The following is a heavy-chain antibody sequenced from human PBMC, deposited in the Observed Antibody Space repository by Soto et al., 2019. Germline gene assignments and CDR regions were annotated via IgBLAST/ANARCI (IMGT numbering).Heavy chain of an antibody. J-gene: IGHJ4*02. CDR3: ARAPYGDYYDY. V-gene: IGHV3-64*01. CDR1: GFTFSGYA. CDR2: ISSNGGST. D-gene: IGHD4-17*01. Sequence: GGSLRLSCAASGFTFSGYAMHWVRQAPGKGLEYVSAISSNGGSTYYANSVKGRFTISRDNSKNTLYLQMGSLRAEDMAVYYCARAPYGDYYDYWGQGTLVTVSS.